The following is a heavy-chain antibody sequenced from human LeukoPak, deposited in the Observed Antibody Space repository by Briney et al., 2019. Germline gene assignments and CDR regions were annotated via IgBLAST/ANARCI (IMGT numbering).Heavy chain of an antibody. Sequence: GGSLRLSCAVSGFTFSDHYMDWVRQAPGKGLEWVGHIRKKANSYTTEYAASVRGRFTISRDDSKSSMYLQMNSLKTEDTAVYYCTRVSPLAYFSDFWGQGTLVTVSS. CDR1: GFTFSDHY. CDR2: IRKKANSYTT. D-gene: IGHD5/OR15-5a*01. V-gene: IGHV3-72*01. CDR3: TRVSPLAYFSDF. J-gene: IGHJ4*02.